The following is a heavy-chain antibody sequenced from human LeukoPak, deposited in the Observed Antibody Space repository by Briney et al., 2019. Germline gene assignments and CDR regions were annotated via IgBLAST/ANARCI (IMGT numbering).Heavy chain of an antibody. J-gene: IGHJ4*02. Sequence: ASVKLSCKASGYTFTSYDINWVRQATGPGLEWMGWMNPNSGITGYAQKFQGRVTMTRNTSISTAYMELSSLRSEDTAVYYCAGARPDYYDFWSGYYEGFDYWGQGTLVTVSS. V-gene: IGHV1-8*01. D-gene: IGHD3-3*01. CDR3: AGARPDYYDFWSGYYEGFDY. CDR2: MNPNSGIT. CDR1: GYTFTSYD.